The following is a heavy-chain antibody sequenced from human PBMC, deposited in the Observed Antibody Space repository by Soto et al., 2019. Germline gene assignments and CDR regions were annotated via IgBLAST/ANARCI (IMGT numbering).Heavy chain of an antibody. D-gene: IGHD4-17*01. V-gene: IGHV3-15*01. CDR2: IRSKIDGGTT. CDR1: GFTFSSYG. CDR3: TTVAYGEYVSDY. J-gene: IGHJ4*02. Sequence: GGSLRLSCAASGFTFSSYGMHWVRQAPGKALEWVGRIRSKIDGGTTDYATPVKGRFTISRDDSKNTLYLQMNSLKTEDTAVYYCTTVAYGEYVSDYWGRGTLVPVSS.